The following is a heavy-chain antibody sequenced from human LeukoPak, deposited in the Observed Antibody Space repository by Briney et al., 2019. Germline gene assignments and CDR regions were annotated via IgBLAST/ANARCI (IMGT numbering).Heavy chain of an antibody. CDR3: ARKSGYSGYDSDAFDI. CDR1: GYTFTGYY. V-gene: IGHV1-2*02. Sequence: ASVKVSCKASGYTFTGYYMHWVRQAPGHGLEWMGWINPDSGGTNYAQRFQGSVTMTTDTSISTAYMEVSRLRSDDTAVYYCARKSGYSGYDSDAFDIWGQGTMVTVSS. D-gene: IGHD5-12*01. J-gene: IGHJ3*02. CDR2: INPDSGGT.